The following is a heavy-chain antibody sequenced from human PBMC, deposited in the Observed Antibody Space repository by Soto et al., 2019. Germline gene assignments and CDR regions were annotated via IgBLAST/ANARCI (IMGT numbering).Heavy chain of an antibody. Sequence: GGSLRLSCAASGFTFSNAWMSWVRQAPGKGLEWVGRIKSKTDGGTTDYAAPVKGRFTISRDDSKNTLYLQMNSLKTEDTAVYYCNGASSNIVVVPAADFDYWGQGTLVTVSS. J-gene: IGHJ4*02. CDR1: GFTFSNAW. V-gene: IGHV3-15*01. CDR3: NGASSNIVVVPAADFDY. D-gene: IGHD2-2*01. CDR2: IKSKTDGGTT.